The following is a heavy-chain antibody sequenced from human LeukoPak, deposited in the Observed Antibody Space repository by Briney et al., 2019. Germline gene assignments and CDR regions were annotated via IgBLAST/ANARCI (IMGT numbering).Heavy chain of an antibody. V-gene: IGHV4-4*02. J-gene: IGHJ5*02. CDR1: GGSISSSNW. D-gene: IGHD3-22*01. CDR2: IYHSGST. CDR3: ASPRSYYDSSGYYIS. Sequence: KPSETLSLTCAVSGGSISSSNWWSWVRQPPGKGLEWIGEIYHSGSTNYNPSLKSRVTISVDKSRNQFSLKLSSVTAADTAVYYCASPRSYYDSSGYYISWGQGTLVTVSS.